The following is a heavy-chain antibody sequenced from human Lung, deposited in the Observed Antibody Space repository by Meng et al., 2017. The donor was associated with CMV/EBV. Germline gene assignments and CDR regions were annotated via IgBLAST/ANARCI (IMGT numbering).Heavy chain of an antibody. D-gene: IGHD3-9*01. CDR1: GYTFTSYG. V-gene: IGHV1-18*01. J-gene: IGHJ6*02. CDR2: ISAYNGNT. Sequence: ASVXVSCKTSGYTFTSYGISWVRQAPGQGLEWMGWISAYNGNTNYAQKLQGRVTMTTDTSTSTAYMELRSLRSDDTAVYYCARTYYDFLNEYGGRDVWGQGTXVTVSS. CDR3: ARTYYDFLNEYGGRDV.